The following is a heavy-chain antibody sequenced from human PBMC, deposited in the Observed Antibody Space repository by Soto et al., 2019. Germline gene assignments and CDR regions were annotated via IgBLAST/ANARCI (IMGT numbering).Heavy chain of an antibody. Sequence: GGSLRLSCAASGFTFSSYEMNWVRRAPGKGLEWVSYISYSGSTIYYADSVKGRFTISRDNAKNSLYLQMNSLRAEDTAVYYCARGLRNYYDRSGLYYWGQGTLVTVSS. CDR2: ISYSGSTI. J-gene: IGHJ4*02. D-gene: IGHD3-22*01. V-gene: IGHV3-48*03. CDR1: GFTFSSYE. CDR3: ARGLRNYYDRSGLYY.